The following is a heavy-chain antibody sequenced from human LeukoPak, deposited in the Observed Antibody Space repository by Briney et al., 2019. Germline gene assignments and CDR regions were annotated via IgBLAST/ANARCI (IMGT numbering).Heavy chain of an antibody. V-gene: IGHV3-30*18. CDR1: GFTFSSYG. CDR3: AKDQLGVGDY. D-gene: IGHD3-3*01. CDR2: ISYDGSNK. J-gene: IGHJ4*02. Sequence: GGSLRLSCAASGFTFSSYGMHWVRQAPGKGLEWVAVISYDGSNKYYADSVKGRFTISRDNSKNTLYLQMNRLRGEDTAVYYCAKDQLGVGDYCGQGTLVTVSS.